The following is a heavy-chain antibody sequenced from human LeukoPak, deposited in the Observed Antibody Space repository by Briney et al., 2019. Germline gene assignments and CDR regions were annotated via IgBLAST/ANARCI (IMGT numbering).Heavy chain of an antibody. Sequence: PGGSLRLSCAASGFTFSNAWMSWVRLAPGKGLEWVGRIKSKTDGGTTDYAAPVKGRFTISRDDSKNTLYLQMNSLKTEDTAVYYCTTNYYDSSGYYYWGQGTLVTVSS. J-gene: IGHJ4*02. CDR3: TTNYYDSSGYYY. CDR2: IKSKTDGGTT. CDR1: GFTFSNAW. V-gene: IGHV3-15*01. D-gene: IGHD3-22*01.